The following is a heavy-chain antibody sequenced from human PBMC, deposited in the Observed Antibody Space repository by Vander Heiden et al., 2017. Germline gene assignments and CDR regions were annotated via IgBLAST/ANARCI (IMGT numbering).Heavy chain of an antibody. CDR2: IDYSGAT. CDR3: ARGGGGLYNWFDP. CDR1: GGSITTGGYY. D-gene: IGHD3-16*01. J-gene: IGHJ5*02. Sequence: QVQLQESGPGLVKPSQTLFLTCTVSGGSITTGGYYWSWLRQNPGQGLEWIGYIDYSGATDYNPSLRSRVTISVDTSKNQFSLKLSSVTAADTAVYFCARGGGGLYNWFDPWGQGTLVTVSS. V-gene: IGHV4-31*02.